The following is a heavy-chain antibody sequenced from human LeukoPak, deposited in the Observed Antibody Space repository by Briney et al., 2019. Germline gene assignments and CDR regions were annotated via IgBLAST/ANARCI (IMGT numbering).Heavy chain of an antibody. CDR3: TRDKSTGADTGSSFYY. D-gene: IGHD3-10*01. CDR1: GFTFSSYW. V-gene: IGHV3-7*03. Sequence: WGSLRLSCAASGFTFSSYWMSWVRQAPGKGPEWVAHIKQDASQEYHVDSVKGRFTFSRDNAKNSVYLQMSSLRAEDTAVYYCTRDKSTGADTGSSFYYWGQGALVTVSS. CDR2: IKQDASQE. J-gene: IGHJ4*02.